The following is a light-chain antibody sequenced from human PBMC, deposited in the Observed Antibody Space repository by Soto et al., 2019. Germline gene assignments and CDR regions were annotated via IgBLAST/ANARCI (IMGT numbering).Light chain of an antibody. Sequence: QSALTQPASVSGSPGESITISCTGTSSDVGGYNSVSWHQQHPGKAPKLLVYDVNNRPSGVSSRFSGSKSGNTASLTISGLQAEDEADYYCASYTSRSTLAFGGGTKLTVL. J-gene: IGLJ2*01. CDR1: SSDVGGYNS. CDR3: ASYTSRSTLA. V-gene: IGLV2-14*03. CDR2: DVN.